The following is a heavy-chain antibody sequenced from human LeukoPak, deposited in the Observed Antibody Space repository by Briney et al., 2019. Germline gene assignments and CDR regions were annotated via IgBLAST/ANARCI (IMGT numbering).Heavy chain of an antibody. V-gene: IGHV4-30-4*01. CDR1: GGSISSGDYY. J-gene: IGHJ4*02. CDR3: ARDRRFGDSRFDY. CDR2: IHYSGST. D-gene: IGHD3-22*01. Sequence: SETLSLTCTVSGGSISSGDYYWTWIRQPPGKGLEWIGYIHYSGSTYYNPSLKSRITISVDTSKNQFSLKVSSVTAADTAVYYCARDRRFGDSRFDYWGQGTLVTVSS.